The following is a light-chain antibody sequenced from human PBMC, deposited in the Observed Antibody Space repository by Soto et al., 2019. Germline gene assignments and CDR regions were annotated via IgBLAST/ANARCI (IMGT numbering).Light chain of an antibody. J-gene: IGKJ4*01. CDR3: QQYNNWHPLT. Sequence: EILMTQSPGTLSLSPGERATLSCRASQSITRRYLAWYQQKPGQAPRLIIYGASTRANGIPARFSGSVSGTEFTLTLSNLQSEDFAVYYCQQYNNWHPLTFGGGTKVDIK. V-gene: IGKV3-15*01. CDR1: QSITRRY. CDR2: GAS.